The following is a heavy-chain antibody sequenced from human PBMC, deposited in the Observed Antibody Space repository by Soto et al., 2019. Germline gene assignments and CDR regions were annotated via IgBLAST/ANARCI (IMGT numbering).Heavy chain of an antibody. J-gene: IGHJ4*02. CDR2: IWNDSSNK. V-gene: IGHV3-33*03. CDR1: GFSFSRYG. D-gene: IGHD1-20*01. CDR3: ATSNWNFFDY. Sequence: ESVGGVVQPGGSLRLSCAASGFSFSRYGMHWVRQAPGKGLEWVAVIWNDSSNKLYPDSVRGRFTISRDNSKSTLFLQMNSLRAEDTAVYYCATSNWNFFDYWGQGALVTVSS.